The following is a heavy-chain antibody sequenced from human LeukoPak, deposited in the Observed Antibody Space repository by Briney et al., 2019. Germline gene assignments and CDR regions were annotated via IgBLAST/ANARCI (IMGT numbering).Heavy chain of an antibody. Sequence: GASVKVSCKASGYTFTGYYMHWVRQAPGQGLEWMGWINPNSGGTNYAQKFQGRVTMTRDTSISTAYMELSRLRSDDTAVYYCARDRSGYGDSYFDYWGQGTLVTVSS. D-gene: IGHD4-17*01. CDR3: ARDRSGYGDSYFDY. CDR2: INPNSGGT. J-gene: IGHJ4*02. V-gene: IGHV1-2*02. CDR1: GYTFTGYY.